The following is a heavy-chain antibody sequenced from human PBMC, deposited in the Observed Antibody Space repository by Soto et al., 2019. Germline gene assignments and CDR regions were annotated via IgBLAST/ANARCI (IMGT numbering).Heavy chain of an antibody. D-gene: IGHD1-1*01. V-gene: IGHV4-59*01. CDR1: GGSISSYY. J-gene: IGHJ4*02. CDR3: ARSGWNHIFDY. CDR2: IYYSGST. Sequence: TSETLSLTCTVSGGSISSYYWSWIRQPPGKGLEWIGYIYYSGSTNYNPSLKSRVTISVDTSKNQFSLKLSSVTAADTAVYYCARSGWNHIFDYWGQGTLVTVSS.